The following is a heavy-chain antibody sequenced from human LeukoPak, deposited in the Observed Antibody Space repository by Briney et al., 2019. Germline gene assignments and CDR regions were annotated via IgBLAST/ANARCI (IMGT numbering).Heavy chain of an antibody. CDR3: ARRINTALVDY. CDR2: IYSGGAS. CDR1: GFTVSSNY. D-gene: IGHD5-18*01. V-gene: IGHV3-66*01. J-gene: IGHJ4*02. Sequence: GGSLRLSCAASGFTVSSNYMSWVRQAPGKGLEWVSVIYSGGASFYADSVKGRFTISRDNAKNTLYLQMNSLRVEDTAVYYCARRINTALVDYWGQGTLVTVSS.